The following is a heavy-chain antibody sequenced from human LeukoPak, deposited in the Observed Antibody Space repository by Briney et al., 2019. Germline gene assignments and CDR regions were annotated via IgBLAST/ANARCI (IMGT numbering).Heavy chain of an antibody. CDR2: INPSGGST. V-gene: IGHV1-46*01. CDR1: GYTFTSYY. CDR3: ARSDGDYTIDY. Sequence: GASVKGSCKASGYTFTSYYMHWVREAPGQGLEWMGIINPSGGSTSYAQKFQGRVTMTRDMSTSTVYMELSSLRSEDTAVYYCARSDGDYTIDYWGQGTLVTVSS. J-gene: IGHJ4*02. D-gene: IGHD4-17*01.